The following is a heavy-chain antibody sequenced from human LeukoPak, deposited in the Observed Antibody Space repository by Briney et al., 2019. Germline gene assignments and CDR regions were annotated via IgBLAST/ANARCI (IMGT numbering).Heavy chain of an antibody. CDR2: IYHTGST. Sequence: PSETLSLTCTVSGDSISSHYWNWIRQTPGKGLEWIGYIYHTGSTNYNPSLKSRASISADTSNNRFSLRLYSVTAADTAVYYCARNLVDCGGDCYHFDYWGQGTLVTVSS. V-gene: IGHV4-59*11. CDR3: ARNLVDCGGDCYHFDY. D-gene: IGHD2-21*02. J-gene: IGHJ4*02. CDR1: GDSISSHY.